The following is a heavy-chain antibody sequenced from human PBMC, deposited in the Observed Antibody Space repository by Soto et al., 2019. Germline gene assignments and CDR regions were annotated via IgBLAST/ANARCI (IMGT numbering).Heavy chain of an antibody. Sequence: PSETLSLTCTVSGASISGFYWSWIRKSAGKGLEWIGRIYATGTTDYNPSLKSRVMMSVDTSKKQFSLKLRSVTAADTAVYYCVRDGTKTLRDWFDPWGQGISVTVST. CDR3: VRDGTKTLRDWFDP. V-gene: IGHV4-4*07. CDR2: IYATGTT. J-gene: IGHJ5*02. CDR1: GASISGFY. D-gene: IGHD1-1*01.